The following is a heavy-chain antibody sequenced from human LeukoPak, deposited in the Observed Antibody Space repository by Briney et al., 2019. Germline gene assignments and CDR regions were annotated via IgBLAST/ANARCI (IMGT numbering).Heavy chain of an antibody. CDR2: IGSTSTYI. CDR3: ARDCSSSCFDP. Sequence: GGSLRLSCAASGFTFSTYSMNWVRQAPGKGLEWVSSIGSTSTYIYYLDSVKGRFTISRDNAKNSLYLQMNSLRAEDTAVYYCARDCSSSCFDPWGQGTLVTVSS. D-gene: IGHD6-13*01. CDR1: GFTFSTYS. J-gene: IGHJ5*02. V-gene: IGHV3-21*01.